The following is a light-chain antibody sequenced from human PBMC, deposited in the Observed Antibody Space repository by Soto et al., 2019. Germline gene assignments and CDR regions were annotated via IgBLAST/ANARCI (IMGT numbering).Light chain of an antibody. Sequence: DIQACPPPASLSASVHDKVXXTCRASQSISSYLNWYQQKPGKSPKLLIYVASTFQLRVPSIFSSCRSGSDFNLTISSMRPEDVATCYCQQSNSIRPWTFGQGTKVEIK. CDR1: QSISSY. CDR3: QQSNSIRPWT. V-gene: IGKV1-39*01. CDR2: VAS. J-gene: IGKJ1*01.